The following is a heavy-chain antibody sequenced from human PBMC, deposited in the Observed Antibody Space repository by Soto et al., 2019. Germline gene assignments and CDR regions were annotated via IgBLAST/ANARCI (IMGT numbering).Heavy chain of an antibody. J-gene: IGHJ5*02. CDR1: GGSFSDYY. Sequence: SETLSLTCGVYGGSFSDYYWSWIRQPPGKGLEWIGYIYYSGSTNYNPSLKSRVTISVDTSKNQFSLKLSSVTAADTAVYYCARVRGRLLRFDPWGQGTLVTVSS. D-gene: IGHD2-15*01. CDR2: IYYSGST. V-gene: IGHV4-30-4*01. CDR3: ARVRGRLLRFDP.